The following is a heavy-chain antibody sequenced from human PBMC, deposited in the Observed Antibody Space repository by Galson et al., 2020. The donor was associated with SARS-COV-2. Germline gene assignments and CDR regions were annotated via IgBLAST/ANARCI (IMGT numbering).Heavy chain of an antibody. D-gene: IGHD3-16*02. Sequence: GGSLRLSCAASGFTFSSYAMHWVRQAPGKGLEWVAVISYDGSNKYYADSVKGRFTISRDNSKNTLYLQMNSLRAEDTAVYYCARGYYDYVWGSYLVGVWGQGTTVTVSS. CDR2: ISYDGSNK. V-gene: IGHV3-30*04. CDR1: GFTFSSYA. CDR3: ARGYYDYVWGSYLVGV. J-gene: IGHJ6*02.